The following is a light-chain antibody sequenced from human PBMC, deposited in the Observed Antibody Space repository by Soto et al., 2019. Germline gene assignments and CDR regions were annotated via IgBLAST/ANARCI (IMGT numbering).Light chain of an antibody. Sequence: ELTQPPSVSVSPGQTASITCSGDKLGDKYACWYQQKPGQSPVLVIYQDSKRPSGIPERFSGSNSGNTATLTISGTQAMDEADYYCQAWDSSTSHVVFGGGTKVTVL. CDR2: QDS. V-gene: IGLV3-1*01. CDR3: QAWDSSTSHVV. CDR1: KLGDKY. J-gene: IGLJ2*01.